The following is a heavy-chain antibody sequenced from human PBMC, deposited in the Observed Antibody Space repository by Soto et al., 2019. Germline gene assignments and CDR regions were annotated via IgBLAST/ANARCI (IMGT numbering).Heavy chain of an antibody. CDR1: GYTFTSYG. D-gene: IGHD1-7*01. V-gene: IGHV1-18*01. CDR2: ISAYNGNT. CDR3: ARIGGRNFDAFDI. Sequence: ASVKASCKASGYTFTSYGISWVRQAPGQGLEWMGWISAYNGNTNYAQKFQGRVTMTRNTSISTAYMELSSLRFEDTAVYYCARIGGRNFDAFDIWGQGTMVTVSS. J-gene: IGHJ3*02.